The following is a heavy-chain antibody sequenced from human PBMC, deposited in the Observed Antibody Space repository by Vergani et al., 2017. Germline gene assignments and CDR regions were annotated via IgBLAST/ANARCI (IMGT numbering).Heavy chain of an antibody. CDR3: ARVQGDYEYYYYYYMDV. Sequence: EVQLVESGGSLVKPGGSLRLSCAASGFSFTTYSMNWVRQAPGKGLEWVPSLSSSSRYIYYADSVKGRFTVSRDNAKNSLYLQMNSLRAEDTAVYYCARVQGDYEYYYYYYMDVWGTGTTVTVSS. D-gene: IGHD4-17*01. V-gene: IGHV3-21*01. CDR2: LSSSSRYI. J-gene: IGHJ6*03. CDR1: GFSFTTYS.